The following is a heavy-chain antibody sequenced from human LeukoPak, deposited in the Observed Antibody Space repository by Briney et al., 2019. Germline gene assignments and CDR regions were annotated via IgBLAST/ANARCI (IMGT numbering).Heavy chain of an antibody. D-gene: IGHD3-9*01. CDR1: GGSISTSNYY. J-gene: IGHJ5*02. Sequence: PSETLSLTCTVSGGSISTSNYYWGWIRQPPGTGLEWIGNIFYSGSTYYSPSVKSRVTISVDTSKNQFSLKLSSVTAADTAVYYCARGGLRYFDWLLMDEHSPFDPWGQGTLVTVSS. V-gene: IGHV4-39*07. CDR2: IFYSGST. CDR3: ARGGLRYFDWLLMDEHSPFDP.